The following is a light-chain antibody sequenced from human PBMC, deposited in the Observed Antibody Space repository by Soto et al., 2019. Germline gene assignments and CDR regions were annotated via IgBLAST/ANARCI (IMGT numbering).Light chain of an antibody. J-gene: IGKJ5*01. Sequence: EIVLTQSPGTLSLSPGERATLSCRASQSDSSSYLAWYQQKPGQAPRLLIYGASSRATGIPDRFSGSGSGTDFTLTISRLEPVDFAVYYCQLYGSSPPITFGQGTRLEIK. CDR1: QSDSSSY. CDR3: QLYGSSPPIT. V-gene: IGKV3-20*01. CDR2: GAS.